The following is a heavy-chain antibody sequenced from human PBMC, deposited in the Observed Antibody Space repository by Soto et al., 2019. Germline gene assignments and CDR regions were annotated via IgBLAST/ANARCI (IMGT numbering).Heavy chain of an antibody. J-gene: IGHJ5*02. CDR1: GYTFTSYG. Sequence: QVQLVQSGAEVKKPGASVKVSCKASGYTFTSYGISWVRQAPGQGLEWMGWISAYNGNTNYAQKLRGKVTLTTDTATSTAFMEQRILRSDDTAVYACAREGDYGGNGGWFDPWGQGTLVTVSS. CDR2: ISAYNGNT. CDR3: AREGDYGGNGGWFDP. V-gene: IGHV1-18*01. D-gene: IGHD4-17*01.